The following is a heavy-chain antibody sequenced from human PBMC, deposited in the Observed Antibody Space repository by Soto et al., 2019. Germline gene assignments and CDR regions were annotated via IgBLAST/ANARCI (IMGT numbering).Heavy chain of an antibody. CDR1: GDSVSSNSAV. D-gene: IGHD1-1*01. V-gene: IGHV6-1*01. CDR3: ARQSLGNIRLRGFDY. Sequence: SQTLSLTCAISGDSVSSNSAVWNWIRQSPSGGLEWLGRTYYRSKWYNDYAVSVKSRITINPDTYKNQFSLQLNSVTPEDTAVYYCARQSLGNIRLRGFDYRGQGAPVTVSS. CDR2: TYYRSKWYN. J-gene: IGHJ4*02.